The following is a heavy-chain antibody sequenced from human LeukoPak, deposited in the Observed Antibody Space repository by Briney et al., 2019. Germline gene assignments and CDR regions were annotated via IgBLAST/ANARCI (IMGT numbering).Heavy chain of an antibody. Sequence: LETLSLTCTVSGGSISSYYWSWIRQPPGKGLDWIGYIYYSGSTNYNPSLKSRVTTSVDTSKNQFSLKLSSVTAADTAVYYCARSGYDYPDAFDIWGRGTMVTVSS. D-gene: IGHD5-12*01. CDR3: ARSGYDYPDAFDI. J-gene: IGHJ3*02. CDR1: GGSISSYY. V-gene: IGHV4-59*08. CDR2: IYYSGST.